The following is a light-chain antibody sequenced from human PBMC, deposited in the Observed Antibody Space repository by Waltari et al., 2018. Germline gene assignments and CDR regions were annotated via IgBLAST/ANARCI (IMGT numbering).Light chain of an antibody. CDR3: QQYNSFSA. Sequence: EIVLTQSPGTLSLSPGERATLSCRASQSVRSSYLAWYQQKPGQAPRLLIYGASSRATGIPDRFSGSGSGTDFTLAISRLEPEDFATYYCQQYNSFSAFGQGTKVEIK. CDR1: QSVRSSY. J-gene: IGKJ1*01. CDR2: GAS. V-gene: IGKV3-20*01.